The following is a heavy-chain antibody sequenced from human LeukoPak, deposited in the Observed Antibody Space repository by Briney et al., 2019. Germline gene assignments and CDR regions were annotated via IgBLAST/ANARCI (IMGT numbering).Heavy chain of an antibody. V-gene: IGHV3-23*01. CDR1: GFTFSSYA. Sequence: AGGSLRLSCAASGFTFSSYAMSWVRQAPGKGLEWVSAISGSGGSTYYADSVKGRFTISRDNSKNTLYLQMNSLRAEDTAVYYCARDLRFMADYCSGVNCHLYHNNMDVWGTGTTVIVSS. J-gene: IGHJ6*03. D-gene: IGHD2-15*01. CDR2: ISGSGGST. CDR3: ARDLRFMADYCSGVNCHLYHNNMDV.